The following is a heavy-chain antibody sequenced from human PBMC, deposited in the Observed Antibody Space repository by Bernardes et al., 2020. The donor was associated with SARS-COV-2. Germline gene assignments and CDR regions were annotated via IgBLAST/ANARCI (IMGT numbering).Heavy chain of an antibody. D-gene: IGHD3-9*01. CDR1: GYTFTSYG. Sequence: ASVKVSCKASGYTFTSYGISWVRQAPGQGLEWMGWISAYNGNTNYAQKLQGRVTMTTDTSTSTAYMELRSLRSDDTAVYYCARVAQYYDILTGYYPTDAFDIWGQGTMVTVSS. V-gene: IGHV1-18*01. CDR2: ISAYNGNT. J-gene: IGHJ3*02. CDR3: ARVAQYYDILTGYYPTDAFDI.